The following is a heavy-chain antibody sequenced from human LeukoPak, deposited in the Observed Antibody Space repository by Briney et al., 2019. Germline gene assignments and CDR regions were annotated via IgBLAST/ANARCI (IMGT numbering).Heavy chain of an antibody. Sequence: SETLSLTCTVSGGSISSYYWSWIRQPPGKGLEWIGEINHSGSTNYNPSLKSRVTISVDTSKNQFSLKLSSVTAADTAVYYCARAVYGSGTYPDYWGQGTLVTVSS. D-gene: IGHD3-10*01. CDR3: ARAVYGSGTYPDY. V-gene: IGHV4-34*01. J-gene: IGHJ4*02. CDR2: INHSGST. CDR1: GGSISSYY.